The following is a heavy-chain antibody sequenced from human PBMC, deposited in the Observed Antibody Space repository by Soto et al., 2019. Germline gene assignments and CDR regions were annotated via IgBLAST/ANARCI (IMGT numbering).Heavy chain of an antibody. D-gene: IGHD5-18*01. CDR1: GFTFSNAW. CDR2: IKSKTDGGTT. V-gene: IGHV3-15*01. CDR3: TTVETAMVMASDAFDI. Sequence: GESLKISCAASGFTFSNAWMSWVRQAPGKGLEWVGRIKSKTDGGTTDYAAPVKGRFTISRDDSKNTLYLQMNSLKTEDTAVYYCTTVETAMVMASDAFDIWGQGTIVTVSS. J-gene: IGHJ3*02.